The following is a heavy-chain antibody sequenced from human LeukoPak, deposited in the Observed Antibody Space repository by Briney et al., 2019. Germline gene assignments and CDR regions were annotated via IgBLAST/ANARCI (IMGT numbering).Heavy chain of an antibody. V-gene: IGHV1-18*01. CDR1: GYTFTSYG. CDR2: ISAYNGNT. CDR3: ARRPRYYYYMDV. J-gene: IGHJ6*03. Sequence: ASVKVSCKASGYTFTSYGISWVRQAPGQGLEWMGWISAYNGNTNYAQKLRGRVTMTTDTSTSTAYMELRSLRSDDTAVYYCARRPRYYYYMDVWGKETMVTVSS.